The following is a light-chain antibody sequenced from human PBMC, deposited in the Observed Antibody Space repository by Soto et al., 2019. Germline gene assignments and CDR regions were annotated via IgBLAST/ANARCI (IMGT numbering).Light chain of an antibody. J-gene: IGKJ1*01. Sequence: DIQMTQSPSTLSASVGDRVTITCRASQTIERYMAWYQQKPGRAPSLIIYDASTLERGVPSRFSGSGSGTEFTLIIRNLQPDDFATYYCQQFKDYVWTFGQGTKV. CDR3: QQFKDYVWT. CDR1: QTIERY. CDR2: DAS. V-gene: IGKV1-5*01.